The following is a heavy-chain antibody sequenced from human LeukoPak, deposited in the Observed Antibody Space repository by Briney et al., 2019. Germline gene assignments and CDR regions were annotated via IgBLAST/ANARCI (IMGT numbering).Heavy chain of an antibody. D-gene: IGHD3-10*01. V-gene: IGHV1-2*02. J-gene: IGHJ6*02. CDR3: ARSPRYYGAGSCPSRYYGMDV. CDR1: VYTFTGYY. CDR2: INPNSGGP. Sequence: ASVKVSCKASVYTFTGYYMHSVRQAPGQGLEWMGWINPNSGGPNYAQKFQGRVTMTRDTSISTAYKELSRLRSDDTAVDYCARSPRYYGAGSCPSRYYGMDVWGQGTTVTVSS.